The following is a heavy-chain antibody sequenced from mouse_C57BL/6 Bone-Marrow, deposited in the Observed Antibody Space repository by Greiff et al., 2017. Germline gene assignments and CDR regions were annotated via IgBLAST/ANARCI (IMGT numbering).Heavy chain of an antibody. CDR3: ARSGPLGRSFDY. J-gene: IGHJ2*01. V-gene: IGHV1-55*01. Sequence: QVQLQQPGAELVKPGASVKMSCKASGYTFTSYWITWVKQRPGQGLEWVGDIYPTSGRTNYNEKFKSKALLTVDTSSNTASMQLSSLTSEDSAVFYCARSGPLGRSFDYWGQGTTLTVSS. CDR2: IYPTSGRT. D-gene: IGHD4-1*01. CDR1: GYTFTSYW.